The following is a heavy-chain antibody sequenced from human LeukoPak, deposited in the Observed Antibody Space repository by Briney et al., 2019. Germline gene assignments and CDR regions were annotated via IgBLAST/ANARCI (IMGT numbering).Heavy chain of an antibody. D-gene: IGHD2-2*01. V-gene: IGHV3-23*01. CDR1: GFTFSSYA. J-gene: IGHJ3*02. CDR2: ISGSGGST. CDR3: AVVVPAATDAFDI. Sequence: PGGSLRLSCAASGFTFSSYAMSWVRQAPGKGLEWVSAISGSGGSTYYTDSVKGRFTISRDNSKNTLYLQMNSLRAEDTAVYYCAVVVPAATDAFDIWGQGTMVTVSS.